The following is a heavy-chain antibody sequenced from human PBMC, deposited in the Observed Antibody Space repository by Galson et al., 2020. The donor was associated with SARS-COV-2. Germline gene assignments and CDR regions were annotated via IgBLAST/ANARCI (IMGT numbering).Heavy chain of an antibody. CDR3: TTDPTLYCSSTSCYYFDY. CDR1: GFTFSNAW. CDR2: IKSKTDGGTT. Sequence: TGGSLRLSCAASGFTFSNAWMSWVRQAPGKGLEWVGRIKSKTDGGTTDYAAPVKGRFTILRDDSKNTLYLQMNSLKTEDTAVYYCTTDPTLYCSSTSCYYFDYWGQGTLVTVSS. D-gene: IGHD2-2*01. J-gene: IGHJ4*02. V-gene: IGHV3-15*01.